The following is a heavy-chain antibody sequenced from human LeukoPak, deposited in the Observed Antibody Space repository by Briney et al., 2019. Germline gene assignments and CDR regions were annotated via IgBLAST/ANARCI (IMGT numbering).Heavy chain of an antibody. D-gene: IGHD5/OR15-5a*01. V-gene: IGHV3-74*01. Sequence: GESLRLSFAASGFTFSNYWIHWVRQAPGKGLEWVSRINSDETSTNYADSVKGRFTISRDNAKNTLYLQMNSLRAEDTAVYYCASRRSTSFDYWGQGTLVTVSS. CDR2: INSDETST. CDR3: ASRRSTSFDY. CDR1: GFTFSNYW. J-gene: IGHJ4*02.